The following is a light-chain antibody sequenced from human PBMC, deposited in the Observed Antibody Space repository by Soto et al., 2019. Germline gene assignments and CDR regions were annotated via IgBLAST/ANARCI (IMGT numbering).Light chain of an antibody. J-gene: IGLJ1*01. CDR2: NNH. Sequence: VLTQPPSASGIPGQRVTISCSGSRSNIGSNNVNWYQQLPGTAPRLLTFNNHLRPSGVPDRFSGSKSGTSASLAISGLQSEDEGDYYCAAWDDSLDGYVFGTGTKVTVL. CDR1: RSNIGSNN. V-gene: IGLV1-44*01. CDR3: AAWDDSLDGYV.